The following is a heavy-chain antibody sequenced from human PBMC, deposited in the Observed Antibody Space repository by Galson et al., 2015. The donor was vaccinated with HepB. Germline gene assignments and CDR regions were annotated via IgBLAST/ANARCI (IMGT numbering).Heavy chain of an antibody. CDR1: GFTFNNYW. CDR2: IDNDGTCP. V-gene: IGHV3-74*01. CDR3: ARRQCIGASCYLDS. Sequence: SLRLSCAASGFTFNNYWMHWVRQAPGKGLVWVSRIDNDGTCPAYGDSVKGRFTISRDNAKNTLSLVMSSLRADDTAVYFCARRQCIGASCYLDSWGQGTLVTVSS. D-gene: IGHD4/OR15-4a*01. J-gene: IGHJ4*02.